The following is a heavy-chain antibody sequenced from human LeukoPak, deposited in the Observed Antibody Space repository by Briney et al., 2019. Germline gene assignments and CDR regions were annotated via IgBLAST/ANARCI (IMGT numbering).Heavy chain of an antibody. J-gene: IGHJ6*02. CDR2: IRSDGSDP. D-gene: IGHD2-15*01. CDR1: GFSFSSYW. CDR3: ARVGPQYCSSGSCWTGGLDV. V-gene: IGHV3-74*01. Sequence: PGGSLRLSCAASGFSFSSYWVHWVRQAPGKGLVWVSRIRSDGSDPTYADSVKGRFTISRDNAENTLYLQMNSLRADDSAVYYCARVGPQYCSSGSCWTGGLDVWGRGTTVTVSS.